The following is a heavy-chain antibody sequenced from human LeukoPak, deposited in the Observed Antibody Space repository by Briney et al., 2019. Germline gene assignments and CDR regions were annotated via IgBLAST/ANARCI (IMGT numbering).Heavy chain of an antibody. CDR2: MNPNSGNT. D-gene: IGHD3-10*01. J-gene: IGHJ5*02. V-gene: IGHV1-8*01. Sequence: ASVKVSCKASGYTFTSYDINWVRQATGQGLEWMGWMNPNSGNTGYAQKFQGRVTMTRNTSISTAYMELSSLRSEDTAVYYCARGRYYYGSGGYYNPSWFDPWGQGTLVTVSS. CDR1: GYTFTSYD. CDR3: ARGRYYYGSGGYYNPSWFDP.